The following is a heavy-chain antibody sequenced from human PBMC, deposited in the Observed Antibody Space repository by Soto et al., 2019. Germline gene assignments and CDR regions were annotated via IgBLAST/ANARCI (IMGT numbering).Heavy chain of an antibody. CDR2: IYYSGGT. Sequence: SETLSLTCTVSGGSISSYYWSWIRQPPGKGLEWIGYIYYSGGTNYNPSLKSRVTISVDTSKNQFSLKLSSVTAADTAVYYCAREGYCSGGSCYEDAFDIWGQGTMVTVSS. V-gene: IGHV4-59*01. CDR1: GGSISSYY. J-gene: IGHJ3*02. D-gene: IGHD2-15*01. CDR3: AREGYCSGGSCYEDAFDI.